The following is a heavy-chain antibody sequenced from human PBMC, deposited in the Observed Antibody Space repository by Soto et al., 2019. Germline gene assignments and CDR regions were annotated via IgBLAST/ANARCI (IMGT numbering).Heavy chain of an antibody. J-gene: IGHJ4*02. CDR3: ARPTTPGYCSGGSCYPY. CDR1: GFTVSSYH. V-gene: IGHV3-66*04. CDR2: LYSAGSA. D-gene: IGHD2-15*01. Sequence: GGSLRLSCAASGFTVSSYHMSWVRQAPGKWLEWVSVLYSAGSADFADSVKGRFTISRDNSKNTLYLQMSSLRAEDTAVYYCARPTTPGYCSGGSCYPYWGQGTLVTVPS.